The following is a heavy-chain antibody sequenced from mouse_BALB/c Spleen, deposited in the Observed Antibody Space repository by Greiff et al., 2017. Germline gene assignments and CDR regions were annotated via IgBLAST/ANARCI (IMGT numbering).Heavy chain of an antibody. CDR3: ARMVYDGYYGYYFDY. J-gene: IGHJ2*01. V-gene: IGHV4-1*02. Sequence: EVKLQESGGGLVQPGGSLKLSCAASGFDFSRYWMSWVRQAPGKGLEWIGEINPDSSTINYTPSLKDKFIISRDDAKNTLYLQMSKVRSEDTALYYCARMVYDGYYGYYFDYWGQGTTLTVSS. D-gene: IGHD2-3*01. CDR2: INPDSSTI. CDR1: GFDFSRYW.